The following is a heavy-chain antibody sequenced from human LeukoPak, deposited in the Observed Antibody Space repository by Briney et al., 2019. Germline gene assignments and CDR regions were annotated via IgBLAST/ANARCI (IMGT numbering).Heavy chain of an antibody. J-gene: IGHJ5*02. Sequence: SETLSLTCTVSGYSISSGYYWGWIRQPPGKGLEWIGSIYHSGSTYYNPSLKSRVTILVDTSKNQFSLKLSSVTAADTAVYYCARGLGPSNWFDPWGQGTLVTVSS. D-gene: IGHD4-11*01. CDR2: IYHSGST. CDR3: ARGLGPSNWFDP. V-gene: IGHV4-38-2*02. CDR1: GYSISSGYY.